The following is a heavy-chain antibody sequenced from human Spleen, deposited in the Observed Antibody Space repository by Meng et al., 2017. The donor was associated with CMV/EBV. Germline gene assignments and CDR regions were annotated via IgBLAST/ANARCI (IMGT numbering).Heavy chain of an antibody. V-gene: IGHV3-21*01. Sequence: GESLKISCAASGFTFSPYSMTWVRQAPGKGLEWVSSLSSQGDYTYYTVSVKGRFTISRDNVRESLYLHMNSLRAEDTGIYYCARFLNDILTAYSPSGAFDIWGQGTMVTVSS. CDR2: LSSQGDYT. J-gene: IGHJ3*02. CDR3: ARFLNDILTAYSPSGAFDI. CDR1: GFTFSPYS. D-gene: IGHD3-9*01.